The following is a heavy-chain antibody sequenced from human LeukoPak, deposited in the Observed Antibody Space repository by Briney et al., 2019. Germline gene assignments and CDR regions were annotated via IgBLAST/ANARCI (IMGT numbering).Heavy chain of an antibody. CDR1: GFTFHGSA. V-gene: IGHV3-73*01. Sequence: GGSLTLPHAASGFTFHGSALHWVRQSSGKGLEWVGQIDKKDKGYATATAYAASVKGKFTISRDYSINTAYLQMKSLKTEDTALYYCTSDSGTYNWFADCSQATLVTVSS. D-gene: IGHD1-26*01. J-gene: IGHJ5*02. CDR2: IDKKDKGYATAT. CDR3: TSDSGTYNWFAD.